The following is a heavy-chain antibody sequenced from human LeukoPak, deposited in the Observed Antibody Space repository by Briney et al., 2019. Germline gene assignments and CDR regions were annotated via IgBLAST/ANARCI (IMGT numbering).Heavy chain of an antibody. CDR2: INQDGSTK. V-gene: IGHV3-7*01. CDR3: ATTTGDY. CDR1: GFIFSAYW. D-gene: IGHD1-26*01. J-gene: IGHJ4*02. Sequence: PGGSLRLSCAVSGFIFSAYWMSWVRQAPGKGLEWVANINQDGSTKYYVDSMKGRFTTSRDNAGYSLYLQMNSLRAEDTAVYYCATTTGDYWGQGTLVTVSS.